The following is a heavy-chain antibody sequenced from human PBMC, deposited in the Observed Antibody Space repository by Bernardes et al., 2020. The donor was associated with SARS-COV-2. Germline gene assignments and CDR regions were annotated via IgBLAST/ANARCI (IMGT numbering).Heavy chain of an antibody. J-gene: IGHJ5*02. V-gene: IGHV1-24*01. CDR1: GYTLTELS. Sequence: ASVKVSCKVSGYTLTELSMHWVRQAPGKGLEWMGGFDPEDGETIYAQKFQGRVTMTEDTSTDTAYMELSSLRSEDTAVYYCATSPVVVAERWFDPWGQGTLVTVSS. CDR3: ATSPVVVAERWFDP. CDR2: FDPEDGET. D-gene: IGHD2-21*01.